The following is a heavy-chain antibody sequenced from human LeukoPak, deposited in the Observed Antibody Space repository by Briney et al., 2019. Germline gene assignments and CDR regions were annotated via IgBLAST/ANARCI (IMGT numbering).Heavy chain of an antibody. CDR1: GFTFGDYA. CDR2: IRSKAYGGTT. V-gene: IGHV3-49*04. CDR3: ARAMSSGYYSTPLDY. D-gene: IGHD3-22*01. Sequence: QTGGSLRLSCTASGFTFGDYAMSWVRQAPGKGLEWVGFIRSKAYGGTTEYAASVKGRFTISRDDSKSIAYLQMNSLKTEDTAVYYCARAMSSGYYSTPLDYWGQGTLVTVSS. J-gene: IGHJ4*02.